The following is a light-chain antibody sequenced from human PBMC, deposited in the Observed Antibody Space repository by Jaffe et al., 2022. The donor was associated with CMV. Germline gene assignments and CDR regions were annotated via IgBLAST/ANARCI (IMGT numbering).Light chain of an antibody. CDR2: KTS. Sequence: DIQMTQSPSTLSASVGDTVTITCRASQSFSSWLAWYQQRPGKAPKLLIYKTSSLESGVPSRFSGSGSGTEFTLTISSLQPDDFATYYCQQYNSSPWTFGQGTKVEIK. V-gene: IGKV1-5*03. CDR3: QQYNSSPWT. CDR1: QSFSSW. J-gene: IGKJ1*01.